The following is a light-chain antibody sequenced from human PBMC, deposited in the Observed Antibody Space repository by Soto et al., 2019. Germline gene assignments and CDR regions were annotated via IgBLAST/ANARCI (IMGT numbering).Light chain of an antibody. V-gene: IGKV3-11*01. CDR1: QSVSSY. J-gene: IGKJ1*01. CDR3: QHRRNWPWT. Sequence: EIVLTQSPATLSLSPGERATLSCRASQSVSSYLAWYQQKPGQAPRLLIYDAFNRATGIPDRFSGSGSGTDFTLTISSLEPEDFAVYYCQHRRNWPWTFGQGTKVEIE. CDR2: DAF.